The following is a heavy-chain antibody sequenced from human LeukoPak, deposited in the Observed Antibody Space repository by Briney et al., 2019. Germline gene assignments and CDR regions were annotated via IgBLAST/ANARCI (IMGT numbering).Heavy chain of an antibody. CDR2: ISYDGSNK. CDR1: GFTFNYA. Sequence: PGGSLRLSCAASGFTFNYAMSWVRQAPGKGLEWVAVISYDGSNKYYADSVKGRFTISRDNSKNTLYLQMNSLRAEDTAVYCCARAVGVRGVIITWSDYYYGMDVWGQGTTVTVSS. D-gene: IGHD3-10*01. V-gene: IGHV3-30-3*01. CDR3: ARAVGVRGVIITWSDYYYGMDV. J-gene: IGHJ6*02.